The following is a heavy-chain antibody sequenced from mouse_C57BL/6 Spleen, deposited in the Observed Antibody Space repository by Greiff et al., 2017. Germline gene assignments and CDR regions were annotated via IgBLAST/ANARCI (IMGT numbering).Heavy chain of an antibody. CDR1: GYAFSSYW. J-gene: IGHJ2*01. Sequence: VQLQQSGAELVKPGASVKISCKASGYAFSSYWMNWVKQRPGKGLEWIGQIYPGDGDTNYNGKFKGKATLTADKSSSTAYMQLSSLTSEDSAVYFCARGRIYDGYYDYWGQGTTLTVSS. CDR2: IYPGDGDT. D-gene: IGHD2-3*01. V-gene: IGHV1-80*01. CDR3: ARGRIYDGYYDY.